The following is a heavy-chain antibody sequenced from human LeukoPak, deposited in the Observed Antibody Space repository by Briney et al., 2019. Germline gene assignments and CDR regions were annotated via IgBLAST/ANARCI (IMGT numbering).Heavy chain of an antibody. CDR2: ISYDGSNK. Sequence: GGSLRLSCAASGFTFSSYAMHWVRQAPGKGLEWVAVISYDGSNKYYADSVKGRFTTSRDNSKNTLYLQMNSLRAEDTAVYYCARDPVLRIAVAGSYFDYWGQGTLVTVSS. J-gene: IGHJ4*02. V-gene: IGHV3-30*04. CDR1: GFTFSSYA. D-gene: IGHD6-19*01. CDR3: ARDPVLRIAVAGSYFDY.